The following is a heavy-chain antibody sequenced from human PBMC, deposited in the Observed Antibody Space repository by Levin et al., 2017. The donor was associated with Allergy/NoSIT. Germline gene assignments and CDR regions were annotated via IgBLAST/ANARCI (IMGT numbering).Heavy chain of an antibody. CDR2: SYYSGTA. Sequence: SQTLSLPCTVSGDSISSGHYYWSWIRQPPGKGLEWIGHSYYSGTAYYNPSLKSRLTISVDTSQNQFSLNLSSVTAADTAVYYCARVRNAGGRGWFDSWGQGTLVTVSS. V-gene: IGHV4-31*03. D-gene: IGHD2-8*02. CDR3: ARVRNAGGRGWFDS. CDR1: GDSISSGHYY. J-gene: IGHJ5*01.